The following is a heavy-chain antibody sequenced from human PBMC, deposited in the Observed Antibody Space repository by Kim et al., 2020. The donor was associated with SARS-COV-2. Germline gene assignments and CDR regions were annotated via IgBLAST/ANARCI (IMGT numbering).Heavy chain of an antibody. D-gene: IGHD5-18*01. CDR1: GASISSSSYY. J-gene: IGHJ4*02. CDR2: IYYSSST. CDR3: ARGHVGNIYGHPVDF. Sequence: SETLSLTCTVSGASISSSSYYWGWIRQPPGKGLEWIGTIYYSSSTYYYPSLKSRATISVDTSKNQFFLRLSSVTATDTAVYYCARGHVGNIYGHPVDFWGQGTLVTVSS. V-gene: IGHV4-39*01.